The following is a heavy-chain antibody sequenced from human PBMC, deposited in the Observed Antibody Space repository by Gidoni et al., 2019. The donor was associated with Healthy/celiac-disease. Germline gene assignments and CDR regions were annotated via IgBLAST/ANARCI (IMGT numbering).Heavy chain of an antibody. CDR1: GGSFSGYY. V-gene: IGHV4-34*01. CDR3: ARARITMVRGVLNWFDP. D-gene: IGHD3-10*01. CDR2: INHSGST. J-gene: IGHJ5*02. Sequence: LTCAVYGGSFSGYYWSWIRQPPGKGLEWIGEINHSGSTNYNPSLKSRVTISVDTSKKQFSLKLSSVTAADTAVYYCARARITMVRGVLNWFDPWGQGTLVTVSA.